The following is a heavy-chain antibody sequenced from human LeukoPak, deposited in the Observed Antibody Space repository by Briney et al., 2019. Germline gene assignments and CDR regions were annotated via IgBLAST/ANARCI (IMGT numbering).Heavy chain of an antibody. Sequence: PGGSLRLSCAASGFIFHNYWMSWVRHAPGKGLEWVANIKQDGSEKYYLDSVKGRFTISRDNAKNSLDLQMNSLRAEDTAVYYCAKNTESQVIFRDWGQGTLVTVSS. CDR3: AKNTESQVIFRD. CDR2: IKQDGSEK. CDR1: GFIFHNYW. D-gene: IGHD2-15*01. J-gene: IGHJ4*02. V-gene: IGHV3-7*01.